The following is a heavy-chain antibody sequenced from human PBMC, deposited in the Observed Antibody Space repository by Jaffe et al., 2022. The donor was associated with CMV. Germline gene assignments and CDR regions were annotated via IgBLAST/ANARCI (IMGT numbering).Heavy chain of an antibody. Sequence: EVQLLESGGGLVQPGGSLRLSCAASGFTFSSYAMSWVRQAPGKGLEWVSAISGSGGSTYYADSVKGRFTISRDNSKNTLYLQMNSLRAEDTAVYYCAKDQSVVVAATPLRTTDWGQGTLVTVSS. D-gene: IGHD2-15*01. CDR2: ISGSGGST. CDR3: AKDQSVVVAATPLRTTD. V-gene: IGHV3-23*01. J-gene: IGHJ4*02. CDR1: GFTFSSYA.